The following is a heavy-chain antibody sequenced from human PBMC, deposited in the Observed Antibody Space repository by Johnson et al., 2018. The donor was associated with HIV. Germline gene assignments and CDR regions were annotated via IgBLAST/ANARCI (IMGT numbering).Heavy chain of an antibody. CDR3: AKVFKVRVAGAFDI. D-gene: IGHD6-19*01. CDR2: ISWNSGSI. Sequence: VQLVESGGGLVQPGRSLRLSCAASGFTFDDYAMHWVRQAPGKGLEWVSGISWNSGSIGYADSVRGRFTISRDNAKNSLYLQVNSLRADYTALYYCAKVFKVRVAGAFDIWGQGTMVTVSS. CDR1: GFTFDDYA. V-gene: IGHV3-9*01. J-gene: IGHJ3*02.